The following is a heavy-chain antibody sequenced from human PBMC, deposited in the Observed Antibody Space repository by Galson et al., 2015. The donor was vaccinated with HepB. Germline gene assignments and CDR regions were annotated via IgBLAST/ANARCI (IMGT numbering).Heavy chain of an antibody. Sequence: SVKVSCKASGYTFTSYAMHWVRQAPGQRLEWMGWINAGNGNTKYSQKFQGRVTITRDTSASTAYMELSSLRSEDTAVYYCARSARDGARFLEWLLPRSLLDYWGQGTLVTVSS. CDR2: INAGNGNT. CDR1: GYTFTSYA. V-gene: IGHV1-3*01. J-gene: IGHJ4*02. CDR3: ARSARDGARFLEWLLPRSLLDY. D-gene: IGHD3-3*01.